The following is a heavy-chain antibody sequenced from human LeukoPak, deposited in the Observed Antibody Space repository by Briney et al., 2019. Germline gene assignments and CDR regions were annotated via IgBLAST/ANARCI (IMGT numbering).Heavy chain of an antibody. CDR1: GFTFTSFG. D-gene: IGHD3-10*02. Sequence: GGSLRLSCAASGFTFTSFGMSWVRQAPGKGLEWVSYISSSGGTIYYADSVKGRFTISRDNAKNSLYLQMNSLRAEDTAVYYCAELGITMIGGVWGKGTTVTISS. V-gene: IGHV3-48*04. J-gene: IGHJ6*04. CDR2: ISSSGGTI. CDR3: AELGITMIGGV.